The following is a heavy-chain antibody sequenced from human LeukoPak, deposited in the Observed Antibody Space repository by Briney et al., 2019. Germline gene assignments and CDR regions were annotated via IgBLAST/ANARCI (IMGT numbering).Heavy chain of an antibody. J-gene: IGHJ4*02. CDR2: IYYGGST. Sequence: SETLSLTCTVSGGSISSSTYYWGWIRQPPGTGLEWIGHIYYGGSTYYNPSLKSRVTISVDTSKNQFSLKLRSVTAADTAVYYCARVSGYDWESFYDYWGQGTLVTVSS. CDR3: ARVSGYDWESFYDY. D-gene: IGHD5-12*01. V-gene: IGHV4-39*07. CDR1: GGSISSSTYY.